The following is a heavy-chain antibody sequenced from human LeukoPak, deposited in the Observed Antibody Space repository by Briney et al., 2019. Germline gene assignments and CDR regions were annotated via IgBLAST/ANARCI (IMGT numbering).Heavy chain of an antibody. V-gene: IGHV1-69*13. CDR3: ASSVNYDFWSGSPSLFDY. CDR1: GGTFSSYA. Sequence: SVKVSCKASGGTFSSYAISWVRQAPGQGLEWMGEITPIFGAANYAQTFQGRVTITADESTSTAYMELSSLRSEDTAVYYCASSVNYDFWSGSPSLFDYWGQGTLVTVSS. CDR2: ITPIFGAA. D-gene: IGHD3-3*01. J-gene: IGHJ4*02.